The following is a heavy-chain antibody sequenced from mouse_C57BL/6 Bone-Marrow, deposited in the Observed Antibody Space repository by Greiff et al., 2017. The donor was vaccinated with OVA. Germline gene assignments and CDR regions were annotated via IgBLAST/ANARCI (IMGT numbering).Heavy chain of an antibody. D-gene: IGHD1-1*01. V-gene: IGHV14-4*01. CDR2: IDPENGDT. J-gene: IGHJ2*01. Sequence: EVQLQQSGAELVRPGASVKLSCTASGFNIKDDYMHWVQQRPEQGLEWIGWIDPENGDTEYASKFQGKATITADTSSNTAYLQLSSLTSEATAVYYCTTVVGGYWGQGTTLTVSS. CDR1: GFNIKDDY. CDR3: TTVVGGY.